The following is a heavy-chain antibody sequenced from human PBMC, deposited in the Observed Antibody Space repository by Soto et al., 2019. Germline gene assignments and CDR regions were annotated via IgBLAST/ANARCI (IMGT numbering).Heavy chain of an antibody. CDR3: ACKANQGYCSSTSCPTGKPNYYYYMDV. CDR2: ISGSGGST. Sequence: GGSLRLSCAASGFTFSSYAMSWVRQAPGKGLEWVSAISGSGGSTYYADSVKGRFTISRDNSKNTLYLQRNSLRAEDTAVYYCACKANQGYCSSTSCPTGKPNYYYYMDVWGKGTTVTVSS. J-gene: IGHJ6*03. V-gene: IGHV3-23*01. CDR1: GFTFSSYA. D-gene: IGHD2-2*01.